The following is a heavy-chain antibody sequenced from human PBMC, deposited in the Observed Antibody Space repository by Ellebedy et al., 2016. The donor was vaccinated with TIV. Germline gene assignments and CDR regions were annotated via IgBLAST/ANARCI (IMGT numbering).Heavy chain of an antibody. CDR1: GVSISSRSHY. CDR2: VYFSGST. J-gene: IGHJ3*01. CDR3: GRHVSLSDAFDL. Sequence: MPSETLSLTCTVSGVSISSRSHYWGWIRQPPGKGLEWIGSVYFSGSTRYNPSLASRITVSLAPSKNLFSLHLSSVTAADTAVYYCGRHVSLSDAFDLWGQGTVVTVSS. V-gene: IGHV4-39*01.